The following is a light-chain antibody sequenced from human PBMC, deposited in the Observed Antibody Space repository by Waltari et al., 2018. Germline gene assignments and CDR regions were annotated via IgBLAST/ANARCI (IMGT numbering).Light chain of an antibody. CDR2: DAS. J-gene: IGKJ4*01. V-gene: IGKV3-11*01. CDR1: QSVGTY. CDR3: QQRRNWPLT. Sequence: EIVSTQSPDILSFSTGERATLSRRASQSVGTYLAWYQQLPDQSPRLLIYDASYSATGIPARFSGSGSETDFTLTIRSLQPEDFAVYYCQQRRNWPLTFGGGTRVQI.